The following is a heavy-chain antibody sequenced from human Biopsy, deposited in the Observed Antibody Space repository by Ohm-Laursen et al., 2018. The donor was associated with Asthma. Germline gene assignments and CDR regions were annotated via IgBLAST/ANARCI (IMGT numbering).Heavy chain of an antibody. V-gene: IGHV4-31*03. D-gene: IGHD3-22*01. CDR1: GDSIISGGCC. CDR3: ARIPRRSGSYFVDY. CDR2: IHHNGTS. J-gene: IGHJ4*02. Sequence: TLSLTCTVSGDSIISGGCCWNWIRQHPGKGLEWIGYIHHNGTSYFNPSLKSRVSFSRDTSKNQFSLRLSSVTAADTAMYYCARIPRRSGSYFVDYWGQGTLVTVSS.